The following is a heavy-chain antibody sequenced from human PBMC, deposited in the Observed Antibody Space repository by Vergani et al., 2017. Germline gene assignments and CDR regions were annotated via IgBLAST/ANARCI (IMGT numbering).Heavy chain of an antibody. J-gene: IGHJ4*02. CDR1: GAPISYWC. V-gene: IGHV4-4*07. Sequence: QVQIQESGPGLVKTSETLSLTCSASGAPISYWCWSWLRQPAGKGLEWIGRLCPSGSTNYKPSLKSRVTISIDTSKNQFSLKLTSVTAADTAVYYCATGAGPFDIWGQGTLVTVSS. D-gene: IGHD7-27*01. CDR3: ATGAGPFDI. CDR2: LCPSGST.